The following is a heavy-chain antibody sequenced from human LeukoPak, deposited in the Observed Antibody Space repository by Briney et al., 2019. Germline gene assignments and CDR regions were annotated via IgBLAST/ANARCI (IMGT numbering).Heavy chain of an antibody. D-gene: IGHD1-26*01. CDR3: ARIIVGATGNDY. Sequence: GGSLRLSCAASGFTFSSYAMSWVRQAPGKGLEWVSAISGSGGSTYYADSVKGRFTISRDNAKNSLYLQMNSLRAEDTAVYYCARIIVGATGNDYWGQGTLVTVSS. CDR1: GFTFSSYA. CDR2: ISGSGGST. V-gene: IGHV3-23*01. J-gene: IGHJ4*02.